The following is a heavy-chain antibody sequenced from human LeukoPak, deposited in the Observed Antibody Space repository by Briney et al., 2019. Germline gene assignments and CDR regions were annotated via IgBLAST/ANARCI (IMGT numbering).Heavy chain of an antibody. CDR2: IYYSGST. Sequence: SETLSLTCTVSGVSISSSSYYWGWIRQPPGKGLEWIGSIYYSGSTYYNPSLKSRVTISVDTSKNQFSLKLSSVTAADTAVYYCASQMITFGGVIVGFDYWGQGTLVTVSS. CDR3: ASQMITFGGVIVGFDY. J-gene: IGHJ4*02. D-gene: IGHD3-16*02. CDR1: GVSISSSSYY. V-gene: IGHV4-39*01.